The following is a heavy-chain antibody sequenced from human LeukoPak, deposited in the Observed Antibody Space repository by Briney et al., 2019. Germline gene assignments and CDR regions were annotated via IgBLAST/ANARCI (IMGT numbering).Heavy chain of an antibody. D-gene: IGHD4-23*01. CDR1: GFTFSNYW. CDR2: IKHDGSEK. V-gene: IGHV3-7*03. J-gene: IGHJ4*02. CDR3: RYGGLD. Sequence: GGSLRLSCAASGFTFSNYWMSWVRQAPGKGLEWVANIKHDGSEKHYVDSVKGRFTISRDNAKNSVYLQMNSLRAEDTAVYYCRYGGLDWGQGTLVTVSS.